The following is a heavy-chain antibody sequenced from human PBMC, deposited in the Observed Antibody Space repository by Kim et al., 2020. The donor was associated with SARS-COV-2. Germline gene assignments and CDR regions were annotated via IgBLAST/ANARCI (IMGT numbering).Heavy chain of an antibody. CDR1: GFTFSSYW. CDR3: AREGYDIFTHSNGMDV. CDR2: IKQDGSEK. Sequence: GGSLRLSCAASGFTFSSYWMSWVRQAPGKGLEWVANIKQDGSEKYYVDSVKDRFTISRDNAKNSLYLQMNSLRAEDTAVYYCAREGYDIFTHSNGMDVWGQGTTVTVSS. V-gene: IGHV3-7*03. J-gene: IGHJ6*02. D-gene: IGHD3-9*01.